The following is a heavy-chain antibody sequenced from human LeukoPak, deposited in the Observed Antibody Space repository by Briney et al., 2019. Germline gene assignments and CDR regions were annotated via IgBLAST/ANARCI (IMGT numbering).Heavy chain of an antibody. Sequence: GGSLTLSCAASGFTFDDYGMSWVRQAPGKGLEWVSGINWNGGSTGYADSVKGRFTISRDNAKNSLYLQMNSLRAEDTALYYCARAAYSSGRTGYYYGMDVWGHGTTFTVSS. CDR1: GFTFDDYG. D-gene: IGHD6-19*01. CDR3: ARAAYSSGRTGYYYGMDV. J-gene: IGHJ6*02. CDR2: INWNGGST. V-gene: IGHV3-20*04.